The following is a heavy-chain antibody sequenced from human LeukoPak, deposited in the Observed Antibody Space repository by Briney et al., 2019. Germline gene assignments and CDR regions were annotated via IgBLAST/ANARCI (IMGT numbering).Heavy chain of an antibody. Sequence: GASVKVSCKASGGTFSSYAISWVRQATGQGLEWMGWMNPNSGNTGYAQKFQGRVTMTRNTSISTAYMELSSLRSEDTAVYYCALGRRWLQFPYDAFDIWGQGTMVTVSS. J-gene: IGHJ3*02. D-gene: IGHD5-24*01. V-gene: IGHV1-8*02. CDR3: ALGRRWLQFPYDAFDI. CDR2: MNPNSGNT. CDR1: GGTFSSYA.